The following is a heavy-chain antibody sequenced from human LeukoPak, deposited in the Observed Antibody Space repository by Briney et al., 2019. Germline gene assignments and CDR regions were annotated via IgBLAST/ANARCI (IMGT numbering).Heavy chain of an antibody. CDR2: ISGSGGGT. D-gene: IGHD3-3*01. CDR3: AKREGVDTIFGVVTSGGMDV. CDR1: GFTFSTYS. Sequence: GGSLRLSCAASGFTFSTYSMNWVRQAPGKGLEWVSAISGSGGGTYYADSVKGRFTTSRDNSKNTLYLQMNSLRAEDTAVYYCAKREGVDTIFGVVTSGGMDVWGQGTTVTVFS. V-gene: IGHV3-23*01. J-gene: IGHJ6*02.